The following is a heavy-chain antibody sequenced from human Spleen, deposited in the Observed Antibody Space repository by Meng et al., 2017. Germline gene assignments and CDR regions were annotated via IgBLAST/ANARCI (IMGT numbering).Heavy chain of an antibody. D-gene: IGHD3-22*01. J-gene: IGHJ4*02. CDR2: LYYTGST. Sequence: SETLSLTCDVSGYSINIGFFWGWVRRPPGMALEWIGSLYYTGSTYYNPSLKSRVTISVDTSKNQFSLKLSSVTAADTAVYYCARGLIQYDSSGSPEDYWGQGTLVTVSS. CDR1: GYSINIGFF. CDR3: ARGLIQYDSSGSPEDY. V-gene: IGHV4-38-2*01.